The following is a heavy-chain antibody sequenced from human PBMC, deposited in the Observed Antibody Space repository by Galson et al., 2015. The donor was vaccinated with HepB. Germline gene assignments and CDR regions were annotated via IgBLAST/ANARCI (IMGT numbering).Heavy chain of an antibody. J-gene: IGHJ6*02. V-gene: IGHV3-30-3*01. CDR2: ISYDGSNK. Sequence: SLRLSCAASGFTFSSYAMHWARQAPGKGLEWVAVISYDGSNKYYADSVKGRFTISRDNSKNTLYLQMNSLRAEDMAVYYCARDPAQYYDFWSGFGDVWGQGTTVTVSS. D-gene: IGHD3-3*01. CDR3: ARDPAQYYDFWSGFGDV. CDR1: GFTFSSYA.